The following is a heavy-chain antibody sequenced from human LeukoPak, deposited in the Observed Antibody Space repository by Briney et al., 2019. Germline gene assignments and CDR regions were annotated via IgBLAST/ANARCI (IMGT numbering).Heavy chain of an antibody. J-gene: IGHJ3*02. CDR3: ARDEGGHQEAFDI. D-gene: IGHD3-16*01. CDR1: GGSISSSSYY. Sequence: PSETLSLTCTVSGGSISSSSYYWGWIRQPPGKGLEWIGSIYYSGSTYYNPSLKSRVTISVDTSKNQFSLKLSSVTAADTAVYYCARDEGGHQEAFDIWGQGTMVTVSS. CDR2: IYYSGST. V-gene: IGHV4-39*07.